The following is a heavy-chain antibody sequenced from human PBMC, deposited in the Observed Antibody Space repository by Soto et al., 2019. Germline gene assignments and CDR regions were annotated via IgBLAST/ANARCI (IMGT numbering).Heavy chain of an antibody. V-gene: IGHV4-39*01. J-gene: IGHJ5*02. CDR3: TRRYNGNDNYFDP. Sequence: SETLSLTCTVSGASVSVHSYYWTWIRQPPGKELEWIGSSYYSGTTYFNPSLKSRATISVDTSKNQFSLRLTSVTAADTAIYYCTRRYNGNDNYFDPWGPGALVTVSS. CDR2: SYYSGTT. D-gene: IGHD1-26*01. CDR1: GASVSVHSYY.